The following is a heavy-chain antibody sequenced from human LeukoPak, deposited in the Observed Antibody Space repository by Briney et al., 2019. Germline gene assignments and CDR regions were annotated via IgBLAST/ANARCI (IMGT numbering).Heavy chain of an antibody. CDR3: ARGRVVPAAHYYYYGMDV. CDR2: INHSGST. D-gene: IGHD2-2*01. V-gene: IGHV4-34*01. CDR1: GGSFSGYY. Sequence: SETLSLTCAVYGGSFSGYYWSWLRQPPGRGLEWIGEINHSGSTNYNPSLKSRVTISVDTSKNQFSLKLSSVTAADTAVYYCARGRVVPAAHYYYYGMDVWGQGTTVTVSS. J-gene: IGHJ6*02.